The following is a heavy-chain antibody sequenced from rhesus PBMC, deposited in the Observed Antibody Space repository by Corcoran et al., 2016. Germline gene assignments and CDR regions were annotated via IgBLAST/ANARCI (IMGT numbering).Heavy chain of an antibody. Sequence: QVQLQESGPGLVKPSETLPLTCAVSGASISSNYWSWTRPPPGKGLEWIGYIYGCSGNTSYNPSRKSRVTISKDTSKHHFSLTLSSVTAADTAVYYCARGTGNLSFDHWGQGVLVTVSS. D-gene: IGHD4-35*01. CDR2: IYGCSGNT. V-gene: IGHV4-147*01. J-gene: IGHJ4*01. CDR1: GASISSNY. CDR3: ARGTGNLSFDH.